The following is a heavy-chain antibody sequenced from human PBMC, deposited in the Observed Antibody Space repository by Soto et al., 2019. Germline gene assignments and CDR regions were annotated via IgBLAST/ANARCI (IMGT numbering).Heavy chain of an antibody. V-gene: IGHV1-18*01. CDR3: ARVRNDFWSAGGMDV. CDR1: GYTFTSFG. D-gene: IGHD3-3*01. CDR2: INARGGNT. J-gene: IGHJ6*02. Sequence: ASVKVSCKASGYTFTSFGISWVRQAPGQGLEWMGWINARGGNTNYVQNLQGRVTMTTDTSTSTAYMELRSLRSDDTAVYYCARVRNDFWSAGGMDVWGQGTTVTVSS.